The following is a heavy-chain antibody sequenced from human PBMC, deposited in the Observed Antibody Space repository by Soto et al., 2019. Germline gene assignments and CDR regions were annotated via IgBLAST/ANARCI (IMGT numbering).Heavy chain of an antibody. J-gene: IGHJ5*02. D-gene: IGHD1-26*01. CDR1: GFTFSSYA. CDR2: ISVSGGST. Sequence: PGGSLRLSCAASGFTFSSYAMSWVRQAPGKGLERVSVISVSGGSTFYADSVKGRFTISRDNSKNTLFLQMNSLRADDTATYYCAKDPREGSRWFDPWGQGTLVTVSS. CDR3: AKDPREGSRWFDP. V-gene: IGHV3-23*01.